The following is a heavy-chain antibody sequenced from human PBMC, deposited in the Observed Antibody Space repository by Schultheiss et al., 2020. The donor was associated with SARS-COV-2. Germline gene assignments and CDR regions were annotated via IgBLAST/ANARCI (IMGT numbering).Heavy chain of an antibody. CDR3: ASLSIVGADFDY. D-gene: IGHD1-26*01. V-gene: IGHV1-69*04. Sequence: SVKVSCKASGATFSSDGISWVRQAPGQGLEWMGIINPSGGGTRYAQQFQGRVTITADKSTSTAYMELSSLRSEDTAVYYCASLSIVGADFDYWGQGTLVTVSS. CDR1: GATFSSDG. CDR2: INPSGGGT. J-gene: IGHJ4*02.